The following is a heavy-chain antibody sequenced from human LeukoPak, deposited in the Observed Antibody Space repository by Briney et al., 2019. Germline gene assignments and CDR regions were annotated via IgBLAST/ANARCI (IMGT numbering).Heavy chain of an antibody. D-gene: IGHD3/OR15-3a*01. Sequence: GGSLRLSCAASGFTFSRHWMSWLRQAPGKGLEWVANKKQDGSEKYYVDSVKGRFTISRDNAKNSLYLQMNSLRAEDTAVYFCAREDFWTGYYTGMEFDYWGQGTLVTASS. CDR1: GFTFSRHW. J-gene: IGHJ4*02. CDR3: AREDFWTGYYTGMEFDY. V-gene: IGHV3-7*01. CDR2: KKQDGSEK.